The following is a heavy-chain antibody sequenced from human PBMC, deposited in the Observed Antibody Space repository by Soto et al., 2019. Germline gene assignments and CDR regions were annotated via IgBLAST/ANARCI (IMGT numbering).Heavy chain of an antibody. J-gene: IGHJ4*02. V-gene: IGHV3-33*01. Sequence: QVHLVESGGGVVQPGRSLRLSCAASGFTFSRYGMHWVRQAPGKGLEWVAVIWFDGSNKFYGGSVKGRFTISRDNSKNTLYLQMNSLRAEDTAVYYCARDGTTGASGSLDYWGQGTLVNVSS. D-gene: IGHD3-10*01. CDR1: GFTFSRYG. CDR2: IWFDGSNK. CDR3: ARDGTTGASGSLDY.